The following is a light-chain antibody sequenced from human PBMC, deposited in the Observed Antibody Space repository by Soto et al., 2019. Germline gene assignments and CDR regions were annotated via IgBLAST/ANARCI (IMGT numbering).Light chain of an antibody. Sequence: DILLTQSPSFLSASVGDRIAITCRASHGISNYLAWYQQKPGKAPNLLIYAASTLQSGVPSRFSGSGSGTEFTLTISSLQPEDFATYYCQQSYSPPPITFGQGTRLEIK. CDR2: AAS. J-gene: IGKJ5*01. CDR1: HGISNY. CDR3: QQSYSPPPIT. V-gene: IGKV1-9*01.